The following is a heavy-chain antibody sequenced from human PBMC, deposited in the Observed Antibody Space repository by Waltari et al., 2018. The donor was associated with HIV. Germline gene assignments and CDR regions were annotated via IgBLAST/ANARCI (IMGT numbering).Heavy chain of an antibody. CDR1: GFTFKNDW. J-gene: IGHJ4*02. CDR3: TTAVWVGHRLLPH. CDR2: IQSKTDGGTI. V-gene: IGHV3-15*01. D-gene: IGHD3-10*01. Sequence: EVQLVESGGGLVKPGGSLRLSCSASGFTFKNDWMRWVRQAPGKGLEWVALIQSKTDGGTIDHAAPVKGKFIISRDDAQSMVYLQMNSLKTDDTAVYYCTTAVWVGHRLLPHWGQGTLVTVSS.